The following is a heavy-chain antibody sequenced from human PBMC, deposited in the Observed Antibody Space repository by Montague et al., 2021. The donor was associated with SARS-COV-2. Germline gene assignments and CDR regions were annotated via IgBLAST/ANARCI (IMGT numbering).Heavy chain of an antibody. D-gene: IGHD1-26*01. V-gene: IGHV3-30*18. CDR1: GFTFNNFG. CDR3: AKDATIFWFERGRGTFDC. J-gene: IGHJ4*02. CDR2: ISYDGSIQ. Sequence: SLRLSCAASGFTFNNFGMHWVRQAPGQGLEWVAVISYDGSIQYYADSVKGRFTISRDWSKSTLYLQMSSLRPEDTAVYYCAKDATIFWFERGRGTFDCWGRGTLVAVPS.